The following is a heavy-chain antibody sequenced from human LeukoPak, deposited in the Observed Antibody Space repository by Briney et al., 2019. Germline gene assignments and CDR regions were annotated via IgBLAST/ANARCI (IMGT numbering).Heavy chain of an antibody. Sequence: GGSLRLSCAASGFTFSTYGMHWVRQAPGKGLEWMALLSYDGSNKYYADSVKGRFTISRDNSENTVYLQMNSLRAEDTAVYYCAKGGYCSSSSCYQGVFDIWGQGTMVSVSS. V-gene: IGHV3-30*18. D-gene: IGHD2-2*03. CDR2: LSYDGSNK. CDR1: GFTFSTYG. CDR3: AKGGYCSSSSCYQGVFDI. J-gene: IGHJ3*02.